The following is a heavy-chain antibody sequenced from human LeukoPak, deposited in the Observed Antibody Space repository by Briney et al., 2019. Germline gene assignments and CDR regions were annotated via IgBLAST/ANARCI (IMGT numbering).Heavy chain of an antibody. Sequence: ASVKVSCKASGYKFTGYYMHWVRQAPGQGLEWMGWINPNSGASHHAQKFQGRVTMTRDTSISTAYIELSRLRSDDTAVYYCAREIGGILVFDYWGQGTLVTVSS. CDR3: AREIGGILVFDY. CDR2: INPNSGAS. D-gene: IGHD5-18*01. J-gene: IGHJ4*02. V-gene: IGHV1-2*02. CDR1: GYKFTGYY.